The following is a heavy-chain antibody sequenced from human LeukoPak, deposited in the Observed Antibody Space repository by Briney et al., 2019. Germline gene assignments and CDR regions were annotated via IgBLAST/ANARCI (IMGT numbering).Heavy chain of an antibody. Sequence: PGGSLRLSCAASGFTFSSYWMHWVRQAPGKGLVWVSRINSDGSSTSYADSVKGRFTISRDNAKNTLYLQMNSLRAEDTAVYYCARGARYSSSTSCYGEVFDYWGQGTLVTVSP. J-gene: IGHJ4*02. V-gene: IGHV3-74*01. CDR2: INSDGSST. D-gene: IGHD2-2*01. CDR1: GFTFSSYW. CDR3: ARGARYSSSTSCYGEVFDY.